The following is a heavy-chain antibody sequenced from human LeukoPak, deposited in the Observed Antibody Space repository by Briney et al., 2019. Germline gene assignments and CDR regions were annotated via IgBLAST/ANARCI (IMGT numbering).Heavy chain of an antibody. CDR3: ARGASEYSYGFSLSSRYMDV. CDR1: GGSISSDNY. D-gene: IGHD5-18*01. CDR2: IYTSGST. V-gene: IGHV4-61*02. J-gene: IGHJ6*03. Sequence: SSQTLSLTCTVSGGSISSDNYWSWIRQPAGQGLEWIGRIYTSGSTNYNPSLKSRVTISVDTSKNQFSLKLSSVTAADTAVYYCARGASEYSYGFSLSSRYMDVWGKGTTVTVSS.